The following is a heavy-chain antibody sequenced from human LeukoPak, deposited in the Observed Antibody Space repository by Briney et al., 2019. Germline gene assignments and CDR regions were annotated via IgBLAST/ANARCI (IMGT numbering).Heavy chain of an antibody. CDR1: GDNVSSNSAG. CDR2: TYYRSKWYN. D-gene: IGHD1-26*01. CDR3: AGGGGSLDY. J-gene: IGHJ4*02. V-gene: IGHV6-1*01. Sequence: SQTLSLTCAISGDNVSSNSAGWNWIRQSPSRGLEWLGRTYYRSKWYNDYAVSVKSRITINPDTSKNQFSLQLNSVTPEDTAVYYCAGGGGSLDYWGQGTLVTVSS.